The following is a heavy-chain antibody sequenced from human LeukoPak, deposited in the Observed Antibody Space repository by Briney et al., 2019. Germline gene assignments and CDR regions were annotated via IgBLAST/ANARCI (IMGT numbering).Heavy chain of an antibody. CDR3: ARAVEMATIPGY. J-gene: IGHJ4*02. V-gene: IGHV1-2*02. Sequence: ASVKVSCKASGYTFTGYYIHWVRQAPGQGLEWMGWINPNSGGTNYAQKLQGRVTMTTDTSTSTAYMELRSLRSDDTAVYYCARAVEMATIPGYWGQGTLVTVSS. D-gene: IGHD5-24*01. CDR1: GYTFTGYY. CDR2: INPNSGGT.